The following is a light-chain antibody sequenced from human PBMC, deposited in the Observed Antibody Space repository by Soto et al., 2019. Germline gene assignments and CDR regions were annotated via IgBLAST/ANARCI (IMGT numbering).Light chain of an antibody. CDR1: QRLSSTY. V-gene: IGKV3-20*01. CDR2: AAS. J-gene: IGKJ3*01. Sequence: EIVLTQSPGTLSLSPGERATLSCRASQRLSSTYLAWYQQKPGQAPRLLIYAASSRATGIPDRFSGSGSGTDFTLTVSRLEPEDFAVYYCQQYGTSPFTFGPGTKVDIK. CDR3: QQYGTSPFT.